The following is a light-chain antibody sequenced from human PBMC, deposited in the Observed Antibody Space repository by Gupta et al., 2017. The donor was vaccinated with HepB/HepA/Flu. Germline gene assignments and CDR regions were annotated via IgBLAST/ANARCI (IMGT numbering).Light chain of an antibody. CDR1: QSVLYSSNNKNY. CDR2: WAS. V-gene: IGKV4-1*01. CDR3: QQYYSRPLT. J-gene: IGKJ4*01. Sequence: DIVMTQSPDSLAVSLGERATINCKSSQSVLYSSNNKNYLAWYQQKPGQPPKLLIYWASTREFGVPDRFSGSGSGKDFTLTISSLQAEDVAVYYCQQYYSRPLTFGGGTNVEIK.